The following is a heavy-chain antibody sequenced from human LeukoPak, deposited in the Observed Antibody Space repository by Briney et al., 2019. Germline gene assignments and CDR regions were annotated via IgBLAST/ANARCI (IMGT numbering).Heavy chain of an antibody. CDR1: GGTFSSYA. D-gene: IGHD2-2*01. Sequence: SVKVSCKASGGTFSSYAISWVRQAPGQGLEWMGGIIPIFGTANYAQKFQGRVTITADESTSTAYMEQSSLRSEDTAVYYCARDHCSSNSCYFKGGGLDAFDIWGQGTMVTVSS. V-gene: IGHV1-69*13. CDR3: ARDHCSSNSCYFKGGGLDAFDI. J-gene: IGHJ3*02. CDR2: IIPIFGTA.